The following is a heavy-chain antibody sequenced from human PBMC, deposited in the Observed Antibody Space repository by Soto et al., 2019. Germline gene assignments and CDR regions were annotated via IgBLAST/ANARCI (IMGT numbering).Heavy chain of an antibody. D-gene: IGHD4-17*01. Sequence: QVHLQESGPGLVKPSGTLSLTCAVSGDSTYSGGSWWSWVRQPPGKGLEWIGEIYHSGATNLNPSLESRVTISVDKSKNQFSLNLRSVNAADTAVYYCARMGSPVTPGRLHYWGEGTLVTVSA. V-gene: IGHV4-4*02. CDR3: ARMGSPVTPGRLHY. CDR2: IYHSGAT. J-gene: IGHJ4*02. CDR1: GDSTYSGGSW.